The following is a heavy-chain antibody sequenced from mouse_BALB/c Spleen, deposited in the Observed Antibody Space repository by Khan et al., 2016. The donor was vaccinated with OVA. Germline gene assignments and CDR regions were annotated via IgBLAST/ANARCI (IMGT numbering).Heavy chain of an antibody. D-gene: IGHD1-1*01. CDR1: GYTFTNYW. CDR3: VNHGSSSAWFTY. V-gene: IGHV1-7*01. Sequence: QVRLQQSGAELAKPGASVKMSCKASGYTFTNYWMHWVKQRPGQGLEWIGYINPSTDYTDYNQKFKDKASLTADKSSSTAYMQLTSLTSEDSALYYCVNHGSSSAWFTYWGQGTLVTVSA. CDR2: INPSTDYT. J-gene: IGHJ3*01.